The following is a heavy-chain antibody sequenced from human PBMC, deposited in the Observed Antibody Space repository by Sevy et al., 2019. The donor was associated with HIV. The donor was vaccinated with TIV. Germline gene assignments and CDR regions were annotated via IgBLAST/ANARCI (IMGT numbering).Heavy chain of an antibody. CDR2: VSSSSGYI. V-gene: IGHV3-21*01. D-gene: IGHD2-2*01. Sequence: GGSLRLSCAASGFIFSTYSMNWVRQAPGKGLEWVSSVSSSSGYIYYACSVKGRFTISRDNAKNSLYLEMNSLRAEDMAVYFCARGHVVVPGAAPYYYYHMDVWGKGTTVTVSS. J-gene: IGHJ6*03. CDR1: GFIFSTYS. CDR3: ARGHVVVPGAAPYYYYHMDV.